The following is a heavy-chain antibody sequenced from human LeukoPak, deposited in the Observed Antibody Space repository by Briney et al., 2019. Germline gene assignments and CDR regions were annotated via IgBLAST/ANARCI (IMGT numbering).Heavy chain of an antibody. CDR1: GGSISSSYW. CDR2: VYHSGST. Sequence: SGTLSLTCAVSGGSISSSYWWSWVRQPPGKGLEWIGEVYHSGSTNYNPSLKSRVTISVDKSKNQFSLKLSSVTAADTAVYYCARDRGYSGYDLKPHHPIDYWGQGTLVTVSS. J-gene: IGHJ4*02. D-gene: IGHD5-12*01. V-gene: IGHV4-4*02. CDR3: ARDRGYSGYDLKPHHPIDY.